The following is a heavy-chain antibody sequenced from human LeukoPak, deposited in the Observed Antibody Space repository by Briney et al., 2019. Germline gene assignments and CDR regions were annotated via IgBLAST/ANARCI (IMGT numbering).Heavy chain of an antibody. J-gene: IGHJ6*02. V-gene: IGHV1-18*04. D-gene: IGHD3-10*01. CDR1: GYTFTGYY. CDR2: ISAYNGNT. CDR3: ARVGAGNYYGSGSYIWYYYGMDV. Sequence: RWASVKVSCKASGYTFTGYYMHWVRQAPGQGLEWMGWISAYNGNTNYAQKLQGRVTMTTDTSTSTAYMELRSLRSDDTAVYYCARVGAGNYYGSGSYIWYYYGMDVWGQGTTVTVSS.